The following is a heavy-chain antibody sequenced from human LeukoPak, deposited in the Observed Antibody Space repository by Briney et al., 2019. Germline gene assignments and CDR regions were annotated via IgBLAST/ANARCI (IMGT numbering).Heavy chain of an antibody. Sequence: ASVKVSCKASGYTFTGYDINWVRQATGQGLEWMGWMNPNSGNTGYAQKFQGRVTITRNTSISTAYMELSSLRSEDTAVYYCARVKHDYSNYYFDYWGQGTLVTVSS. CDR3: ARVKHDYSNYYFDY. CDR1: GYTFTGYD. CDR2: MNPNSGNT. J-gene: IGHJ4*02. D-gene: IGHD4-11*01. V-gene: IGHV1-8*03.